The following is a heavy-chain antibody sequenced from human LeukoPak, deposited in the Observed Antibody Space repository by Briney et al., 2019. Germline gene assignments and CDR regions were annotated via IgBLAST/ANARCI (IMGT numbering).Heavy chain of an antibody. D-gene: IGHD5-18*01. V-gene: IGHV3-53*01. CDR3: ARAVGYSYGSDY. Sequence: GGSLRLSCAASGFTVSSNYMSWVRQAPGKGLEWVSVIYSGGSTYYADSVKGRFIISRDNSKNTLYLQMNSLRAEDTAVYYCARAVGYSYGSDYWGQGTLVTVSS. J-gene: IGHJ4*02. CDR1: GFTVSSNY. CDR2: IYSGGST.